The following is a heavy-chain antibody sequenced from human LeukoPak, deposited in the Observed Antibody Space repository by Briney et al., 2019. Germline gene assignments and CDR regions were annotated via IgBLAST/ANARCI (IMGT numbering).Heavy chain of an antibody. CDR3: ARDTPLGARIFDY. Sequence: ASVKVSCKASGYRFTTYGISWVRLAPGQGLEWMGWISGFNGDTTYAQKFQGRVTMTTDTSTTTSYMELTSLRSDGTAVYYCARDTPLGARIFDYWGQGTLVTVSS. V-gene: IGHV1-18*01. D-gene: IGHD6-6*01. CDR2: ISGFNGDT. CDR1: GYRFTTYG. J-gene: IGHJ4*02.